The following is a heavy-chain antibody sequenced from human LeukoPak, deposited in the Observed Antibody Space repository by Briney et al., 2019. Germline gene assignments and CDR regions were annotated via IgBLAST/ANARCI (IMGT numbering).Heavy chain of an antibody. CDR3: ARSLIVANPLDV. CDR1: GFTFSDYY. CDR2: ISSSSSYT. V-gene: IGHV3-11*06. D-gene: IGHD5-12*01. Sequence: PGGSLRLPCAASGFTFSDYYMSWIRQAPGKGLEWVSYISSSSSYTNYADSVKGRFTISRDNAKNSLYLQMNSLRAEDTAVYYCARSLIVANPLDVWGKGTTVTVSS. J-gene: IGHJ6*03.